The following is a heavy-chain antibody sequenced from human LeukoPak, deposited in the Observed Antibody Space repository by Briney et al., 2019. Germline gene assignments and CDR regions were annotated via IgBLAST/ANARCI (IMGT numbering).Heavy chain of an antibody. CDR2: IVVGSGKT. CDR1: VFTFTSSA. CDR3: AARRYFDRRSGYYYMDV. J-gene: IGHJ6*03. V-gene: IGHV1-58*02. D-gene: IGHD3-9*01. Sequence: SVKVSFKASVFTFTSSAMQWVRQARGQRLEWIGWIVVGSGKTNYAQKFQERVTITRHMYTSTAYMELSSLRSEDTAVYYCAARRYFDRRSGYYYMDVWGKGTTVTISS.